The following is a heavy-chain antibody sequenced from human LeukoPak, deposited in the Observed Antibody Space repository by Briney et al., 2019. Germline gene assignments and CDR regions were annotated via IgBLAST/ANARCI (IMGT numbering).Heavy chain of an antibody. J-gene: IGHJ6*03. V-gene: IGHV4-59*12. CDR1: GGSISSYY. Sequence: SETLSLTCTVSGGSISSYYWNWIRQPPGKGLEWIGSIYYSGSTYYNPSLKSRVTISVDTSKNQFSLKLSSVTAADTAVYYCARSGEGGSGSFPTTHMDVWGKGTTVTISS. D-gene: IGHD3-10*01. CDR3: ARSGEGGSGSFPTTHMDV. CDR2: IYYSGST.